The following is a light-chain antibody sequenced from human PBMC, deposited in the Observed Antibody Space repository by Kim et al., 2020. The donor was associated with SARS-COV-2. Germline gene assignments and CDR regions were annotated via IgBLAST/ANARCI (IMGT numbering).Light chain of an antibody. CDR3: QHYDTYPWT. V-gene: IGKV1-5*03. J-gene: IGKJ1*01. CDR1: QSISSW. CDR2: TAS. Sequence: DIQMTQSPSTLSASVGDRVTITCRASQSISSWLAWYQQKPGKAPKLLISTASSLESGVPSRFSGSGSGTEFTLTISSLQPDDFATYYCQHYDTYPWTFGRGTKVDIK.